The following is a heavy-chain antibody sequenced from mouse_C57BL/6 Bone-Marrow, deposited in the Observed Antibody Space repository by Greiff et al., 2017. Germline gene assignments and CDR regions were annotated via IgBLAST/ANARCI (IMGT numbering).Heavy chain of an antibody. V-gene: IGHV1-81*01. D-gene: IGHD1-1*01. Sequence: QVQLQQSGAELARPGASVKLSCKASGYTFTSYGISWVKQRTGQGLEWIGEIYPRSGNTYYNEKFKGKDTLTADQSSSTAYMELRSLTSEDSAVYFCAREGYYGSSYSWFAYWGQGTLVTVSA. CDR3: AREGYYGSSYSWFAY. CDR1: GYTFTSYG. CDR2: IYPRSGNT. J-gene: IGHJ3*01.